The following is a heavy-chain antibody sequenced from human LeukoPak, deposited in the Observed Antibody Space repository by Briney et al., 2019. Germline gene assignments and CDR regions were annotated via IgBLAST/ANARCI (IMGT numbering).Heavy chain of an antibody. CDR1: GFAFSSYW. J-gene: IGHJ4*02. CDR3: ARDADVVVPAAIPKIFDY. Sequence: GGSLRLSCTASGFAFSSYWMSWVRQAPGKGLEWVANIKQDGSEKYYVDSVKGRFTISRDNAKNSLYLQMNSLRAEDTAVYYCARDADVVVPAAIPKIFDYWGQGTLVTVSS. CDR2: IKQDGSEK. V-gene: IGHV3-7*01. D-gene: IGHD2-2*02.